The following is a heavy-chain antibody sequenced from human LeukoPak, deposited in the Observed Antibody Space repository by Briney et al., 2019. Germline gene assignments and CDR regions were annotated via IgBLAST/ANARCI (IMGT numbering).Heavy chain of an antibody. CDR2: IHYSGST. CDR1: GGSISSGGYY. Sequence: SETLSLTCTVSGGSISSGGYYWSWIRQHPGKGLEWIGYIHYSGSTYYNPSLKCRVTISVDTSKNQFSLKLSSVTAADTAVYFCARDPYYYDRSGGFDPWGQGTLVTVSS. D-gene: IGHD3-22*01. J-gene: IGHJ5*02. CDR3: ARDPYYYDRSGGFDP. V-gene: IGHV4-31*03.